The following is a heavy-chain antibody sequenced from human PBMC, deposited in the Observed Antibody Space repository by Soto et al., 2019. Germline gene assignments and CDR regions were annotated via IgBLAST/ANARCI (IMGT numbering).Heavy chain of an antibody. CDR3: ASRINYYDSSFDP. J-gene: IGHJ5*02. Sequence: ASETPSLTLAVSGGSLSSSNWWGWGRPPPGKGLEWIGEIYHSGSTNYNPSLKSRVTISVDKSKNQFSLKLSSVTAADTAVYYCASRINYYDSSFDPWGQGTLVTVSS. CDR1: GGSLSSSNW. V-gene: IGHV4-4*02. CDR2: IYHSGST. D-gene: IGHD3-22*01.